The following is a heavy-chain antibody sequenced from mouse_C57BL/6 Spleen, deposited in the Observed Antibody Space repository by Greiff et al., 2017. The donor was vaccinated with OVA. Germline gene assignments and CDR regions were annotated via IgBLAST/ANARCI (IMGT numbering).Heavy chain of an antibody. CDR3: ARASYYSNYVGCY. V-gene: IGHV1-50*01. J-gene: IGHJ3*01. CDR1: RYTFTSYW. CDR2: IDPSDSSS. D-gene: IGHD2-5*01. Sequence: QVQLQQPRAELVKPRASVKLSCKASRYTFTSYWMQWAKQRPGQGLESLGEIDPSDSSSNYNQLVKGKATLTVDTSSSTAYMQLSSLTSEDSAVYYCARASYYSNYVGCYWGQGTLVTVSA.